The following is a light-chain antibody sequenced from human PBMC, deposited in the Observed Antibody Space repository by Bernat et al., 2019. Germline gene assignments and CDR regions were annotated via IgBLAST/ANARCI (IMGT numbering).Light chain of an antibody. Sequence: IQMTQSPSTLSASVEDRVTITCRASQSISSRWLAWYQQKPGKAPKLLIYKASSLETGVPSRFSGSGSGTEFTLTISSLQPDDFATYYCKQYNSYPWTFGQGTKVEFK. CDR3: KQYNSYPWT. V-gene: IGKV1-5*03. CDR2: KAS. J-gene: IGKJ1*01. CDR1: QSISSRW.